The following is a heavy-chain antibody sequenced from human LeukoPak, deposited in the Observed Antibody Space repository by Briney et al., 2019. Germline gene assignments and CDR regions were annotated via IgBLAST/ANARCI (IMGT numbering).Heavy chain of an antibody. Sequence: GGSLRLSCAASGFTFSSYSMNLVRQAPGKGLEWVSSISSSSSYIYYADSVKGRFTISRDNAKNSLYLQMNSLRAEDTAVYYCARVGNYGSGSYYDYWGQGTLVTVSS. D-gene: IGHD3-10*01. CDR2: ISSSSSYI. J-gene: IGHJ4*02. CDR3: ARVGNYGSGSYYDY. V-gene: IGHV3-21*01. CDR1: GFTFSSYS.